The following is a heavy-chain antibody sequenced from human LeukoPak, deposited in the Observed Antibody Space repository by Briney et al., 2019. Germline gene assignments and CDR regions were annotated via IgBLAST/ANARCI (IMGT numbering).Heavy chain of an antibody. Sequence: ASVKVSCKASGYTFTSYYMHWVRQAPGQGLEWMGIINPSGGSTSYAQEFQGRVTITRGTSASTAYMELSSLRSEDMAVYYCAREDDSSGYYGFDYWGQGTLVTVSS. CDR3: AREDDSSGYYGFDY. CDR2: INPSGGST. D-gene: IGHD3-22*01. V-gene: IGHV1-46*01. J-gene: IGHJ4*02. CDR1: GYTFTSYY.